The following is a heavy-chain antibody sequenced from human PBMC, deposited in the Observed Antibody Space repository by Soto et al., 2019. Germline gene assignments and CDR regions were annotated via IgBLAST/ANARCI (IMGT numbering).Heavy chain of an antibody. V-gene: IGHV3-21*06. Sequence: GGSLRLSCTGSGFTFSRSTMTWVRQGPGKGLEWVSSISSSSSYIYFADSLKGRFTISRDNAKNSLYLQMNSLRAEDTAVYYCARDIGEMSAVWGQGTQVTFSS. CDR3: ARDIGEMSAV. D-gene: IGHD3-10*01. CDR1: GFTFSRST. J-gene: IGHJ4*02. CDR2: ISSSSSYI.